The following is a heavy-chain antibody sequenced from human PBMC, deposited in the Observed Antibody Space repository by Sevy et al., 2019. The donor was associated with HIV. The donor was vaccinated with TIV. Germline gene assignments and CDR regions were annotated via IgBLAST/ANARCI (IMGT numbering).Heavy chain of an antibody. D-gene: IGHD2-15*01. V-gene: IGHV3-48*01. Sequence: GGSLRLSCAASGFTFSSYNMNWVRQAPGKGLECISFISSGAHTIYYADSVKGRFTISRDSAKNSVYLQMNSLRVEDTAVYYCARDGGYSDYGMDVWGQGTTVTVSS. CDR2: ISSGAHTI. CDR1: GFTFSSYN. J-gene: IGHJ6*02. CDR3: ARDGGYSDYGMDV.